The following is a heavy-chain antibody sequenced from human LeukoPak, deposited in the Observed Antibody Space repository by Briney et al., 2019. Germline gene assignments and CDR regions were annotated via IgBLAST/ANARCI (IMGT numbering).Heavy chain of an antibody. V-gene: IGHV1-69*13. CDR1: GGTFSSYA. CDR2: IIPIFGTA. CDR3: ASYSYGVYYFDY. J-gene: IGHJ4*02. D-gene: IGHD5-18*01. Sequence: SVKVSCKASGGTFSSYAVRWERQAPGRWLEWMGGIIPIFGTANYAQKFQGRVTITADESTSTAYMELSSLRSEDTAVYYCASYSYGVYYFDYWGQGTLVTVSS.